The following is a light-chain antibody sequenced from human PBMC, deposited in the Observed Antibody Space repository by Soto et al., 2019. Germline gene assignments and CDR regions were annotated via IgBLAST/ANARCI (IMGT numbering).Light chain of an antibody. CDR1: SSDVGGYNY. Sequence: QSALTQPASVSGSPGQSISISCTGTSSDVGGYNYVSWYQQHPGKAPKLMIYEVTNRPSGVSNRFSSSRSGHTASLTISGLQAEDEGDDDCSSYTGSNPLILGGGTQLTV. J-gene: IGLJ2*01. V-gene: IGLV2-14*01. CDR3: SSYTGSNPLI. CDR2: EVT.